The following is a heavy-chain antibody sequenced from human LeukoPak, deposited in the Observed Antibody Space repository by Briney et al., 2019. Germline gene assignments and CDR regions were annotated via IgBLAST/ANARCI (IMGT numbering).Heavy chain of an antibody. J-gene: IGHJ4*02. CDR3: ARFSSGWSGGFDY. D-gene: IGHD6-13*01. CDR2: IKQDGSEK. CDR1: GFTFSSYW. V-gene: IGHV3-7*01. Sequence: GGSLRLSCAASGFTFSSYWMSWVRQAPGKGLEWVANIKQDGSEKYYVDSVKGRFTISRDNAKNSLYLQMNSLRAEDTAVYYCARFSSGWSGGFDYWGQGTLVTVSS.